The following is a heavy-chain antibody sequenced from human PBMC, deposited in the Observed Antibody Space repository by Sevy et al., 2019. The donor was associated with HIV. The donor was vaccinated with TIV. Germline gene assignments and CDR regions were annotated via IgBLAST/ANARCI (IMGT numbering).Heavy chain of an antibody. D-gene: IGHD1-1*01. CDR1: GFTFNRYS. CDR3: ALERLSSDVAEYFQN. J-gene: IGHJ1*01. V-gene: IGHV3-30-3*01. CDR2: ISVDATNK. Sequence: GGSLRLSCAASGFTFNRYSMHWVRQAPGKGLEWVATISVDATNKHYPDSVKGRFTISRDNFQNLLFLQMDSLRPEDTAVYYCALERLSSDVAEYFQNWGQGTLVTVSS.